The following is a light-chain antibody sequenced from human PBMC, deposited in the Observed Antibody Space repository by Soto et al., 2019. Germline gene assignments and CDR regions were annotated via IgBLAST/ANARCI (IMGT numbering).Light chain of an antibody. CDR1: QSVLYSANNKNY. Sequence: DIVMTQSPDSLAVSLGERATLNCKSSQSVLYSANNKNYLAWYQQKPGQPPKLLFYWASTRESGVPDRFSASGSGTDFTLTIRSLQAEDVAVYFCQQYYTTPRTFGQGTKVEIK. J-gene: IGKJ1*01. V-gene: IGKV4-1*01. CDR2: WAS. CDR3: QQYYTTPRT.